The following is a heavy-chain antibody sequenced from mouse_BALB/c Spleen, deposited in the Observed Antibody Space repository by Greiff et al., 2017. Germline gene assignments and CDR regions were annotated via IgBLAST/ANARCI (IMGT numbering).Heavy chain of an antibody. CDR2: IYPGDGDT. D-gene: IGHD1-1*01. J-gene: IGHJ3*01. CDR3: AREDYYGSSGFAY. Sequence: VKVVESGAELARPGASVKLSCKASGYTFTSYWMQWVKQRPGQGLEWIGAIYPGDGDTRYTQKFKGKATLTADKSSSTAYMQLSSLASEDSAVYYCAREDYYGSSGFAYWGQGTLVTVSA. CDR1: GYTFTSYW. V-gene: IGHV1-87*01.